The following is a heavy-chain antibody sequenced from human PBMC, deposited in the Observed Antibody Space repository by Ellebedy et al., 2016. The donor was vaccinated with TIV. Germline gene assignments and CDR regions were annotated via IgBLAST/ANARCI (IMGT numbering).Heavy chain of an antibody. Sequence: AASVKVSCKASGYTFTSYAITWVRQAPGQGLEWMGWISPYNGNTNYAQKLQGTVTMTTDTSTSTAYMELRRLRSDDTAVYYCARTMVRGVIPQCDAFDIWGQGTMVTVSS. V-gene: IGHV1-18*04. CDR3: ARTMVRGVIPQCDAFDI. CDR2: ISPYNGNT. CDR1: GYTFTSYA. J-gene: IGHJ3*02. D-gene: IGHD3-10*01.